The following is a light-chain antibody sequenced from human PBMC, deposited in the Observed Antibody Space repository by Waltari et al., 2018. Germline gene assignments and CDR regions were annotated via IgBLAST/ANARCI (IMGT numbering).Light chain of an antibody. CDR1: NSNIGAGYD. V-gene: IGLV1-40*01. CDR3: QSYDISLSGFWV. J-gene: IGLJ3*02. Sequence: QSVLTQPPSVSGAPGQRVTVSCTGTNSNIGAGYDVHWYQQFPGPAPNPLIYGSANRPSGVPDRFSGSKSGTSASLAITGLQTEDEADYYCQSYDISLSGFWVFGGGTKLTVL. CDR2: GSA.